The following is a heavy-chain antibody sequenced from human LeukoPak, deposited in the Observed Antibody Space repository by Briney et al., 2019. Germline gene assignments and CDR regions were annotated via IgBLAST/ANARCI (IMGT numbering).Heavy chain of an antibody. D-gene: IGHD2-2*01. Sequence: PGGSLRLSCAASGFSFSYYATHWVRQAPGKGLEWVALISYDGSDKYYADSVKGRFTISRDNAKNSLYLQMNSLRAEDTAVYYCARAGRDIVVVPAAIGDHYYYMDVWGKGTTVTVSS. CDR1: GFSFSYYA. V-gene: IGHV3-30*04. J-gene: IGHJ6*03. CDR3: ARAGRDIVVVPAAIGDHYYYMDV. CDR2: ISYDGSDK.